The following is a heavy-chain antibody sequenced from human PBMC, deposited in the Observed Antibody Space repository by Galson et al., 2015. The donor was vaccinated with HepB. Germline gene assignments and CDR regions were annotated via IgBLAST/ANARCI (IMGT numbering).Heavy chain of an antibody. D-gene: IGHD6-6*01. Sequence: SLRLSCAASGFTFNNYGFHWVRQAPGKGLEYVSSINPNGDGTSYADSVKGRFTISRDNSKHTLYAQMSSLRPEDTAVYYCVRFISSSRAFHVWGQGTKVTVSP. J-gene: IGHJ3*01. V-gene: IGHV3-64*05. CDR2: INPNGDGT. CDR3: VRFISSSRAFHV. CDR1: GFTFNNYG.